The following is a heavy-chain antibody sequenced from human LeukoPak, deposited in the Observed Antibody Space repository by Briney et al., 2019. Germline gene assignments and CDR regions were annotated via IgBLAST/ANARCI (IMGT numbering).Heavy chain of an antibody. J-gene: IGHJ4*02. D-gene: IGHD4-23*01. CDR1: GGSFSGYY. CDR3: ARVDCGGNPPSDY. CDR2: INHSGST. V-gene: IGHV4-34*01. Sequence: SETLSLTCAVDGGSFSGYYWSWIRQPPGKGLEWIGEINHSGSTNYNPSLKSRVTISVDTSKNQFSLKLSSVTAADTAVYYCARVDCGGNPPSDYWGQGTLVTVSS.